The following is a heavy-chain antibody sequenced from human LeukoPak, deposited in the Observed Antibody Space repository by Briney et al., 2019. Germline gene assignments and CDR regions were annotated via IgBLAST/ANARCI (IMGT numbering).Heavy chain of an antibody. CDR2: ISYDGSNK. CDR3: AELGITMIGGV. D-gene: IGHD3-10*02. V-gene: IGHV3-30*04. J-gene: IGHJ6*04. Sequence: PGGSLRLSCAASGFTFSSYAMHWVRQAPDKGLERVAVISYDGSNKYYADSVKGRFTISRDNSKNTLYLQMNSLRAEDTAVYYCAELGITMIGGVWGKGTTVTISS. CDR1: GFTFSSYA.